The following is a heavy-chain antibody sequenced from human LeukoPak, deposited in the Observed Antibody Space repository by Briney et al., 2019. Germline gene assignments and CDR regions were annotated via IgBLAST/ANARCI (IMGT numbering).Heavy chain of an antibody. CDR1: GGSISSYY. CDR2: IYYSGST. D-gene: IGHD4-17*01. Sequence: SETLSLTCTVSGGSISSYYWSWIRQPPGKGLGWIGFIYYSGSTNYNPSLKSRVTISVDTSKNQFSLKLSSVTAADTAVYYCARANDYGDYVLDAFDIWGQGTMVTVSS. J-gene: IGHJ3*02. V-gene: IGHV4-59*01. CDR3: ARANDYGDYVLDAFDI.